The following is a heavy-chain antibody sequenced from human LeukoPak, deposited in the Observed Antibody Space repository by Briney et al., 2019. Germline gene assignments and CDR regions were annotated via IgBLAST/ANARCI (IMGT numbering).Heavy chain of an antibody. J-gene: IGHJ6*02. Sequence: SETLSLTCAVYGGTFSGYYWSWVRQPSGKGLEWIGEINHSGSTNYNPSLKSRVTISVDTSKNQFSLKLSSVTAADTAVYCSAMRFRSRYRTNGVCYGRDVWGQGTTVTVSS. D-gene: IGHD2-8*01. CDR1: GGTFSGYY. V-gene: IGHV4-34*08. CDR2: INHSGST. CDR3: AMRFRSRYRTNGVCYGRDV.